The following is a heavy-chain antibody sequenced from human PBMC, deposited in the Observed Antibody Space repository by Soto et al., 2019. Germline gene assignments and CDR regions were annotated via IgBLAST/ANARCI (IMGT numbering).Heavy chain of an antibody. CDR2: ISAYNGNT. Sequence: QVQLVQSGAEVKKPGASVKVSCKASGYTFASYAISWMRQAPGQGLEWMGWISAYNGNTNYAQKRQGRVTMTTDTSTSTADMELRRLRSDATAVYYCARDPPPPDYWGQGTLVTVSS. CDR1: GYTFASYA. J-gene: IGHJ4*02. V-gene: IGHV1-18*01. CDR3: ARDPPPPDY.